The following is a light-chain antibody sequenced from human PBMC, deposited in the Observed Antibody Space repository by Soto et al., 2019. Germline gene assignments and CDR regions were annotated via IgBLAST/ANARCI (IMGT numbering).Light chain of an antibody. J-gene: IGLJ1*01. V-gene: IGLV1-44*01. CDR1: SPNIGSNT. Sequence: VRTRAASGYRVPRGGGPIIYNGNSPNIGSNTVNWYQQLPGTAPKLLIYSNNQRPSGVPDRFSGSKSGTSASLAISGLQSEDVTDYYCAAWDDSLNGPSYVFGTGTKVTVL. CDR2: SNN. CDR3: AAWDDSLNGPSYV.